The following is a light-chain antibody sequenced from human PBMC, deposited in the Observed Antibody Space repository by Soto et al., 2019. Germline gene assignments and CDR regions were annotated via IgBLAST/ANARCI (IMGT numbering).Light chain of an antibody. V-gene: IGLV2-11*01. CDR1: SRDVGGYNY. J-gene: IGLJ1*01. CDR3: CSYAGSYTYV. Sequence: QSVLTQPRSVSGSPGQSVTISCTGTSRDVGGYNYVSWDQQHPGKAPKLMIDDVSQRPSGVPDRFSGSKSGNTASLTISGLQAEDEADYYCCSYAGSYTYVFGTGTKLTV. CDR2: DVS.